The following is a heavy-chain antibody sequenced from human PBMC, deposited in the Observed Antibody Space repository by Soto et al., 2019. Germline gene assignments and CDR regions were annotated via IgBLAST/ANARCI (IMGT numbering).Heavy chain of an antibody. CDR2: IRSKAYGGTT. CDR1: GFTSGDYA. J-gene: IGHJ6*03. CDR3: TRRILDYAPEYYYYMDV. Sequence: GGTLRLSCTASGFTSGDYAMSWFRQAPGKRLEWVGFIRSKAYGGTTEYAASVKGRFTISRDDSKSIAYLQMNSLKTEDTAVYYCTRRILDYAPEYYYYMDVWGKGTTVTVSS. D-gene: IGHD2-2*01. V-gene: IGHV3-49*03.